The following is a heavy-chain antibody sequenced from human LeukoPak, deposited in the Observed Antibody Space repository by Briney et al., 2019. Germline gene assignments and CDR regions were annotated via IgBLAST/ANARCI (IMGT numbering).Heavy chain of an antibody. V-gene: IGHV4-38-2*02. D-gene: IGHD2-21*02. Sequence: SETLSLTCTVSGYSISSGYLWGWIRQPPGKGLEWIGSTYHGGTTYSNPSLKSRVIISEDTSKNQFSLKLSSVTAADTAVYYCARGSGDWTYYFDYWGQRTLVTVSS. CDR3: ARGSGDWTYYFDY. CDR1: GYSISSGYL. J-gene: IGHJ4*02. CDR2: TYHGGTT.